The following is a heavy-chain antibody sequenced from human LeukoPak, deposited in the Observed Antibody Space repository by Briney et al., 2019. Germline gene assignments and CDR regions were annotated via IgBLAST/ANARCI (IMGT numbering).Heavy chain of an antibody. CDR3: ARDYPQHYSGRYFIATGWFDP. D-gene: IGHD1-26*01. CDR2: ISYDGSNK. CDR1: GFTFSSYA. Sequence: GVLRLSCAASGFTFSSYAMHWVRQAPGKGLEWVAVISYDGSNKYYADSVKGRFTISRDNSKNTLYLQMNSLRAEDTAVYYCARDYPQHYSGRYFIATGWFDPWAQGTLVTVSS. V-gene: IGHV3-30*04. J-gene: IGHJ5*02.